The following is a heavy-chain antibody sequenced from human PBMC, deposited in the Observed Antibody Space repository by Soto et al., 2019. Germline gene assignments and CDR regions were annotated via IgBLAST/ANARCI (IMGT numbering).Heavy chain of an antibody. J-gene: IGHJ4*02. CDR2: IYSGGYT. Sequence: EVQLVESGGGLIQPGGSLRLSCAVSGFTVSNNYMSWVRQAPGKGLEGVSVIYSGGYTAYGDSVKGRFTISRDNSKNPLYLQRKSRGAEHPAVYYCATPGGGGGYWGQGTLVTVSS. CDR1: GFTVSNNY. D-gene: IGHD3-16*01. V-gene: IGHV3-53*01. CDR3: ATPGGGGGY.